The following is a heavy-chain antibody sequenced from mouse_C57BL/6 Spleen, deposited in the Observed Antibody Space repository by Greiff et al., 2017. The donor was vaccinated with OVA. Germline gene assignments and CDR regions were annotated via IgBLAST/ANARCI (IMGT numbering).Heavy chain of an antibody. CDR1: GYAFSSYW. CDR3: ARYYYGSSIYYYAMDY. Sequence: QVQLKQSGAELVKPGASVKISCKASGYAFSSYWMNWVKQRPGKGLEWIGQIYPGDGDTNYNGKFKGKATLTADKSSSTAYMQLSSLTSEDSAVYFCARYYYGSSIYYYAMDYWGQGTSVTVSS. D-gene: IGHD1-1*01. CDR2: IYPGDGDT. V-gene: IGHV1-80*01. J-gene: IGHJ4*01.